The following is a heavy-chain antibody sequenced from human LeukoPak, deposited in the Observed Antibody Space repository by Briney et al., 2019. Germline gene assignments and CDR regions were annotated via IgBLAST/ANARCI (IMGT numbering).Heavy chain of an antibody. CDR3: AKHWSTSFYYYYMDV. J-gene: IGHJ6*03. Sequence: GGSLRLSCAASGFTFSSYDMHWVRQATGKGLEWVSVIGTAGDTYYADSVKGRFTISRDNSKNTLYLQMNSLRAEDTAVYYCAKHWSTSFYYYYMDVWGKGTTVTVSS. CDR2: IGTAGDT. V-gene: IGHV3-13*01. D-gene: IGHD6-6*01. CDR1: GFTFSSYD.